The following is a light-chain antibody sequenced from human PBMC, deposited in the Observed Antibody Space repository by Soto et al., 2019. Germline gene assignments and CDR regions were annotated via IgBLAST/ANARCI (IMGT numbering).Light chain of an antibody. V-gene: IGKV3-20*01. J-gene: IGKJ1*01. Sequence: EIVLTQSPGTLSLSPGERATLSCRASQSLRSSYLAWYQQKPGQAPRLLIYGTSSRATVIPDRFSGSGSGTDFTLTISRLETEDFAVYYCQYYGGSPRTFGEGTKVE. CDR2: GTS. CDR1: QSLRSSY. CDR3: QYYGGSPRT.